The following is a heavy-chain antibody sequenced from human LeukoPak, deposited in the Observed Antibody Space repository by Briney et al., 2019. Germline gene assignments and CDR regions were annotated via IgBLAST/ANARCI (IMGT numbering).Heavy chain of an antibody. V-gene: IGHV1-69*13. J-gene: IGHJ4*02. CDR3: ARGGEGPYYFDY. Sequence: GASVKVSCKASGGTFSIYAISWVRQAPGEGLEWMGGIIPIFGTANYAQKFQGRVTITADESTSTAYMELSSLRSEDTAVYYCARGGEGPYYFDYWGQGTLVTVSS. CDR1: GGTFSIYA. D-gene: IGHD2-21*01. CDR2: IIPIFGTA.